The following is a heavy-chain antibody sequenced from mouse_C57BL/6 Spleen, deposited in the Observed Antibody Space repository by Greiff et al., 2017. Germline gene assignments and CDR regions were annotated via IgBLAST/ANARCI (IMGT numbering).Heavy chain of an antibody. CDR2: IDPSDSYT. D-gene: IGHD2-4*01. CDR3: ARGPLYDYAFDY. CDR1: GYTFTSYW. V-gene: IGHV1-59*01. J-gene: IGHJ2*01. Sequence: QVQLKQPGAELVRPGTSVKLSCKASGYTFTSYWMHWVKQRPGQGLEWIGVIDPSDSYTNYNQKFKGKATLTVDTSSSTAYMQLSSLTSEDSAVYYCARGPLYDYAFDYWGQGTTLTVSS.